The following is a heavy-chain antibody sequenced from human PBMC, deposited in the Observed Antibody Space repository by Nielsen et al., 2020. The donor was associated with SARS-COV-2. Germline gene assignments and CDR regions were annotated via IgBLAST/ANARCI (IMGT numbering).Heavy chain of an antibody. CDR3: AKIGDSYGYSDY. D-gene: IGHD5-18*01. CDR2: ISWNSGSI. CDR1: GFTFDDYA. V-gene: IGHV3-9*01. J-gene: IGHJ4*02. Sequence: SLKISCAASGFTFDDYAMHWVRPAPGKGLEWVSGISWNSGSIGYADSVKGRFTISRDNAKNSLYLQMNSLRAEDTALYYCAKIGDSYGYSDYWGQGTLVTVSS.